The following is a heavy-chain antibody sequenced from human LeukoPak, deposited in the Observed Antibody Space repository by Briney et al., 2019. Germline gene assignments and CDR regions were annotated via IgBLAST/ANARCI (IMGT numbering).Heavy chain of an antibody. J-gene: IGHJ3*02. CDR2: INPSGGST. V-gene: IGHV1-46*01. Sequence: GASVKVSCKASGYTFSTYGISWVRQAPGQGLEWMGIINPSGGSTSYAQKFQGRVTMTRDTSTSTVYMELSSLRSEDTAVYYCARESAGRIHAFDIWGQGTMVTVSS. CDR3: ARESAGRIHAFDI. CDR1: GYTFSTYG.